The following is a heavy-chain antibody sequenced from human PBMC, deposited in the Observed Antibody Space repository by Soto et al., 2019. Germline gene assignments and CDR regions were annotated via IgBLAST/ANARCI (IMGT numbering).Heavy chain of an antibody. CDR3: ANDHDEDFGFDLDYMNY. Sequence: EVQLVESGGGLVQPGRSLRLSCAASGFNFDDYAMHWVRQAPGKNMEWVSGISWEGGSVGYADSVKGRFTISRDNAKNYLYLEMNVLRSEDTALYYCANDHDEDFGFDLDYMNYWGQGTLVTVSS. D-gene: IGHD5-12*01. V-gene: IGHV3-9*01. CDR1: GFNFDDYA. CDR2: ISWEGGSV. J-gene: IGHJ4*02.